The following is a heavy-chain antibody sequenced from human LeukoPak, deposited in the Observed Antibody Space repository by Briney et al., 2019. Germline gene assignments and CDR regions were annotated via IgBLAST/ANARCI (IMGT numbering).Heavy chain of an antibody. Sequence: GRSLRLSCAASGFTFSSYGMHWVRQAPGKGLEWVAFIRYDGSNKYYADSVKGRFTISRDNSKNTLYLQMNSLRAEDTAVYYCAKDQLGYYYDSSLDAFDIWGQGTMVTVSS. CDR3: AKDQLGYYYDSSLDAFDI. J-gene: IGHJ3*02. D-gene: IGHD3-22*01. CDR2: IRYDGSNK. V-gene: IGHV3-30*02. CDR1: GFTFSSYG.